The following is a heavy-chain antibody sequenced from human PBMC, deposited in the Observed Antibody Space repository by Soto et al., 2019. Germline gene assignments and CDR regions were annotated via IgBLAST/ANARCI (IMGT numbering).Heavy chain of an antibody. V-gene: IGHV3-30*09. J-gene: IGHJ4*02. CDR2: ISYDGGNK. CDR1: GFTFSSYA. Sequence: GGSLRLSCAASGFTFSSYAMHWVRQAPGKGLEWVAVISYDGGNKYYADSVKGRFAISRDNSKSTLYLQMNSLRAEDTAVYYCARAVCSSTSCRTYFDYWGQGTLVTVS. CDR3: ARAVCSSTSCRTYFDY. D-gene: IGHD2-2*01.